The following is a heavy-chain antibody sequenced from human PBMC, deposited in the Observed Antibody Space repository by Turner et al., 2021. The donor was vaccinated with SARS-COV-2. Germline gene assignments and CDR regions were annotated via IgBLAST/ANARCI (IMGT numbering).Heavy chain of an antibody. CDR2: IYYSGST. CDR1: GGSISSSSYY. V-gene: IGHV4-39*01. CDR3: ATSTVAGTELNYYGMDV. J-gene: IGHJ6*02. D-gene: IGHD6-13*01. Sequence: QLQLQESAPGLVKPSETLSLTCTVAGGSISSSSYYWGWIRQPQGKGLEWIGSIYYSGSTYYNPSLKSRVTISVDTSKNQFSLKQSSVTAADTAVYYCATSTVAGTELNYYGMDVWGQGTTVTVSS.